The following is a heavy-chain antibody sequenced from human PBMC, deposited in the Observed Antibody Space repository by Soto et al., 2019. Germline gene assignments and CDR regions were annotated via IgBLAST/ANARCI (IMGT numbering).Heavy chain of an antibody. CDR2: IKSKTDGGTT. Sequence: GGSLRLSCAASGFTFSSYAMSWVRQAPGKGLEWVGRIKSKTDGGTTDYAAPVKGRFTISRDDSKNTLYLQMNSLKTEDTAVYYCTTDVDYDFWSGFSYWGQGTLVTVSS. CDR3: TTDVDYDFWSGFSY. J-gene: IGHJ4*02. V-gene: IGHV3-15*01. CDR1: GFTFSSYA. D-gene: IGHD3-3*01.